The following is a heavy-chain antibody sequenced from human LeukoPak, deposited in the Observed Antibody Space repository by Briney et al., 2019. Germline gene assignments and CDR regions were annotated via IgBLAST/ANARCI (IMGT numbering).Heavy chain of an antibody. CDR3: ASDNYGDYYFDY. Sequence: GGSLRLSCAASGFTFSSYAISWVRQAPGKGLEWVSAISGSGGSTYYADSVKGRFTISRDNSKNTLYLQMNSLRAEDTAVYYCASDNYGDYYFDYWGQGTLVTVSS. V-gene: IGHV3-23*01. J-gene: IGHJ4*02. D-gene: IGHD4-17*01. CDR1: GFTFSSYA. CDR2: ISGSGGST.